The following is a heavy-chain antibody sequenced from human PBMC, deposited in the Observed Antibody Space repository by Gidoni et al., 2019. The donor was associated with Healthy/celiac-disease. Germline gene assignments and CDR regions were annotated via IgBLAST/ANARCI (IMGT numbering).Heavy chain of an antibody. V-gene: IGHV3-23*01. CDR3: AKASSSKWLMRESDAFDI. D-gene: IGHD6-19*01. CDR2: ISGSGGST. CDR1: GFTFSSYA. J-gene: IGHJ3*02. Sequence: EVQLLESGGGLVQPGGSLRLSCAASGFTFSSYAMSWVRQAPGKGLEWVSAISGSGGSTYYADSVKGRFTISRDNSKNTLYLQMNSLRAEDTAVYYCAKASSSKWLMRESDAFDIWGQGTMVTVSS.